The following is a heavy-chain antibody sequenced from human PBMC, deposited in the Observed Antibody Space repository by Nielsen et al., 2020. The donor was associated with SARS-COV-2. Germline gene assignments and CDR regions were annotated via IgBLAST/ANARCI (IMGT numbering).Heavy chain of an antibody. J-gene: IGHJ4*02. CDR2: IKSKTDGGTT. CDR1: GFTFSNAW. Sequence: GESLKISCAASGFTFSNAWMSWVRQAPGKGLEWVGRIKSKTDGGTTDYAAPVKDRFTISRDDSKNTLYLQMNSLKTEDTAVYYCTTDPPIAVTTNWGQGTLVTVSS. V-gene: IGHV3-15*01. D-gene: IGHD6-19*01. CDR3: TTDPPIAVTTN.